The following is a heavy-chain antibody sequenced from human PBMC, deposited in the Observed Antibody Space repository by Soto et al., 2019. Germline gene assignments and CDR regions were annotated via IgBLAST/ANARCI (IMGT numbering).Heavy chain of an antibody. CDR1: GFTFRNYD. J-gene: IGHJ6*02. Sequence: EVQLVESGGGLVQPGGSLRLSCEASGFTFRNYDMHWVRQGTGKGLEWVSGISAAGDPDYADSVEGRFTISRGNAQNSLFLQMNSLRVGDTADYYCARTDRDFYGLDVWGQGTTVIVSS. CDR3: ARTDRDFYGLDV. CDR2: ISAAGDP. V-gene: IGHV3-13*05.